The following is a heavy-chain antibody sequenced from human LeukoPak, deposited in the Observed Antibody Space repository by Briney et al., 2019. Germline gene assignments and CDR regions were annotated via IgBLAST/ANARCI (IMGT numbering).Heavy chain of an antibody. D-gene: IGHD6-19*01. CDR1: GYTFTGYY. CDR3: ARAGIAVAGTFDY. Sequence: ASVKVSCKASGYTFTGYYMHWVRQAPGQGLEWKGRINPNSGGTNYAQKFQGRVTMTRDTSISTAYMELSRLRSDDTAVYYCARAGIAVAGTFDYWGQGTLVTVSS. CDR2: INPNSGGT. V-gene: IGHV1-2*06. J-gene: IGHJ4*02.